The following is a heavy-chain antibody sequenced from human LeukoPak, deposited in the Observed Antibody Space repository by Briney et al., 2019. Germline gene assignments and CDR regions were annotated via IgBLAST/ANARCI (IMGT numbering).Heavy chain of an antibody. CDR2: IFYTGST. Sequence: SETLSLTRTVSGGSISSSSYYWGWIRQPPGKGLEWIGSIFYTGSTYYNPSLKSRVTISVDTSKNQFSLKLSSVTAADTAVYYCARRVAADGFFDYWGQGTLVTVSS. D-gene: IGHD6-13*01. CDR3: ARRVAADGFFDY. V-gene: IGHV4-39*01. J-gene: IGHJ4*02. CDR1: GGSISSSSYY.